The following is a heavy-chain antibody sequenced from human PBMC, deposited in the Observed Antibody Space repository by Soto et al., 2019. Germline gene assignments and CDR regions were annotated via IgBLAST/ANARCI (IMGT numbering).Heavy chain of an antibody. D-gene: IGHD5-18*01. V-gene: IGHV3-7*01. Sequence: GGSLRLSCAASGFTFSSYWMSWVRQAPGKGLEWVDNIKQDGSEKYYVDSVKGRLTISRDNAKNSMYLQMNRLRAEDTAVYYCATHNSGYSYGYYWGQGTMVTVSS. J-gene: IGHJ4*02. CDR1: GFTFSSYW. CDR3: ATHNSGYSYGYY. CDR2: IKQDGSEK.